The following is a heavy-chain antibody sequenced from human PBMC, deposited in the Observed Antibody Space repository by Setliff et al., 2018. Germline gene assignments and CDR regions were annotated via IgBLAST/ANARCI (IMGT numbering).Heavy chain of an antibody. Sequence: GALKISCAASGFSFSGSAVYWVRQASVKGLEWIGRIRGRTDNYATAYAASVRGRFTISRDDSKNTAYLQMNSLKTEDTAVYYCTIARDGYDVFDIWGQGTMVTVSS. CDR1: GFSFSGSA. CDR2: IRGRTDNYAT. D-gene: IGHD5-18*01. V-gene: IGHV3-73*01. J-gene: IGHJ3*02. CDR3: TIARDGYDVFDI.